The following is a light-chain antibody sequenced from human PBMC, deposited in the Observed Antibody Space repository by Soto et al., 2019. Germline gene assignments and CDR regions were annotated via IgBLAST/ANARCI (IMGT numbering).Light chain of an antibody. CDR2: DAS. V-gene: IGKV3-11*01. CDR1: QSVDTH. Sequence: EIVLTQSPATLSLSPGERATLSCRASQSVDTHLAWYQKKPGQGPRLLIYDASTRATGIPARFSGGGSGTDFTLTISSLEPDDFAVYYCQQRSNWPPGGTFGGGTKVEIK. J-gene: IGKJ4*01. CDR3: QQRSNWPPGGT.